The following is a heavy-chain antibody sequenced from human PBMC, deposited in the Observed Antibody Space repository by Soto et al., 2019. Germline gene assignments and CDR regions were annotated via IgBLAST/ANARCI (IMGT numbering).Heavy chain of an antibody. CDR1: GGSISSSSYY. V-gene: IGHV4-39*01. J-gene: IGHJ4*02. D-gene: IGHD6-13*01. CDR3: AILQQQLATVDY. CDR2: IYYSGST. Sequence: SETLSLTCTVSGGSISSSSYYWGWIRQPPGKGLEWIGSIYYSGSTYYNPSLKSRVTISVDTSKNQFSLKLSSVTAADTAVYYCAILQQQLATVDYWGQGTLVTVSS.